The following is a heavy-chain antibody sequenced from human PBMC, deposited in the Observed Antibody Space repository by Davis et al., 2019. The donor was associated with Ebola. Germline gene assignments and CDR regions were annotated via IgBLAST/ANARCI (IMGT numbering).Heavy chain of an antibody. CDR3: ARVHAAKFDP. V-gene: IGHV4-59*01. J-gene: IGHJ5*02. CDR2: IYYSGST. D-gene: IGHD2-2*01. CDR1: GGSISSYY. Sequence: SETLSLTCTVSGGSISSYYCSGIRQHAGKGLEWSGYIYYSGSTNYNPSLKSRVTISVDTSKNQFSLKLSSVTAADTAVYYCARVHAAKFDPWGQGTLVTVSS.